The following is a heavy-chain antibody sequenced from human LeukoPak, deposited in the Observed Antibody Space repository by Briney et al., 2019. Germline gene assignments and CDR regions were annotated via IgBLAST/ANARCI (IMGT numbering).Heavy chain of an antibody. CDR2: IYYSGNT. D-gene: IGHD2-21*01. Sequence: SQTLSITCTISGGSISSGDYYWSWIRQPPGKGLEWIGYIYYSGNTYYNPSLKSRVTISVDTSKNQFSLKLNSVTAADTAVYYCARGKSMTRAFHIWGQGTMVTVSS. CDR3: ARGKSMTRAFHI. V-gene: IGHV4-30-4*08. CDR1: GGSISSGDYY. J-gene: IGHJ3*02.